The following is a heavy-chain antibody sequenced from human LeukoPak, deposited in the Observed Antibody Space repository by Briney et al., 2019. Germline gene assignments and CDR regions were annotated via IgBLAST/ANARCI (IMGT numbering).Heavy chain of an antibody. CDR3: AKVRVDTAMVDAFDI. CDR2: IRFDGSSK. D-gene: IGHD5-18*01. J-gene: IGHJ3*02. V-gene: IGHV3-30*02. CDR1: GLRFSNYG. Sequence: GGSLRLSCAASGLRFSNYGMHWVRQAPGKGLEWVAFIRFDGSSKYFADSVKGRFIISRDNFQNTLILQMNNLKVEDTAVYYCAKVRVDTAMVDAFDIWGQGTRVVVSS.